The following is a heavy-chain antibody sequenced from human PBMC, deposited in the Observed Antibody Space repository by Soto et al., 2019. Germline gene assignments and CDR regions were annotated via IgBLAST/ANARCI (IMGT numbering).Heavy chain of an antibody. V-gene: IGHV1-24*01. Sequence: ASVKVSCKVSGYTLTELSMHWVRQAPGKGLEWMGGFDPEDGETIYAQKFQGRVTMTEDTSTDTAYMELSSLRSEDTAVYYCATPGPWAGATILDFRGQGTLVPFSS. D-gene: IGHD5-12*01. J-gene: IGHJ4*02. CDR1: GYTLTELS. CDR2: FDPEDGET. CDR3: ATPGPWAGATILDF.